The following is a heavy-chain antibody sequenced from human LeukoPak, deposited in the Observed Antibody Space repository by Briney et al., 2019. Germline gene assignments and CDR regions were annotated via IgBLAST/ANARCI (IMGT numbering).Heavy chain of an antibody. CDR3: ARYSSSWLPSFDY. J-gene: IGHJ4*02. Sequence: GESLKISCKGSGYSFTSYWIGWVRQMPGKGLEWMGIIYPGDSDTRYSPSFQGQVTISADKSISTAYLQWSSLKASDTAMHYCARYSSSWLPSFDYWGQGTLVTVSS. D-gene: IGHD6-13*01. V-gene: IGHV5-51*01. CDR1: GYSFTSYW. CDR2: IYPGDSDT.